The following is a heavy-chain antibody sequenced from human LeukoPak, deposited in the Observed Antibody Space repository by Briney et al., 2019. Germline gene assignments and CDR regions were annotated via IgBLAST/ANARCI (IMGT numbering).Heavy chain of an antibody. J-gene: IGHJ6*02. CDR1: GFTCSSYA. CDR2: ISGSGGST. V-gene: IGHV3-23*01. Sequence: GGSLRLSCAASGFTCSSYAMSWVRQAPGKGLEWVSAISGSGGSTYYADSVKGRFTISRDNSKNTLYLQMNSLRAEDTAVYYCAKDRTSGSFLYYGMDVWGQGTTVTVSS. D-gene: IGHD3-10*01. CDR3: AKDRTSGSFLYYGMDV.